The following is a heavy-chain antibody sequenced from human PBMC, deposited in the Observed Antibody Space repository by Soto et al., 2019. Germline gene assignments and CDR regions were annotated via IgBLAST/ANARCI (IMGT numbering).Heavy chain of an antibody. D-gene: IGHD5-12*01. CDR1: GASITAYY. CDR2: VHYSGST. Sequence: SETLSLTCTVSGASITAYYWSWIRQPPGKGLEWIGYVHYSGSTKYNPSLKSRVTISVDTSRNQFSLKLSSVTAADTAVYYCASRSGYSESYDYWGQGALVTVS. J-gene: IGHJ4*02. CDR3: ASRSGYSESYDY. V-gene: IGHV4-59*08.